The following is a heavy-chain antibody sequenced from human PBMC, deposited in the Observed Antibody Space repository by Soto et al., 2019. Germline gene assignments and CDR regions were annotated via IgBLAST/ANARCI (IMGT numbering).Heavy chain of an antibody. CDR3: PRLRDSDGMDV. J-gene: IGHJ6*02. V-gene: IGHV1-69*02. CDR2: IIPILGIP. CDR1: GGTFSTYT. Sequence: QVQLVQSGAEVKKPGSSVKVSCKASGGTFSTYTITWVRQAPGQGLEWMGRIIPILGIPNYAQTFQGRVTITADKSTSTAYMELSSLRSEDTAVDYYPRLRDSDGMDVWGQGTTVTVSS. D-gene: IGHD1-26*01.